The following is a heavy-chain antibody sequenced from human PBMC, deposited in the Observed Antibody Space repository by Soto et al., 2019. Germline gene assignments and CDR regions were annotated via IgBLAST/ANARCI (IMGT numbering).Heavy chain of an antibody. CDR1: GFPFTSYG. D-gene: IGHD3-10*01. J-gene: IGHJ4*02. V-gene: IGHV3-30*03. Sequence: QVQLVESRGGVVQPGRSLRLSCAASGFPFTSYGMHWVREGPDKGLEWVAIISYDGSDKYYADSVKGRFTISRDNSKNTLYLQMNSLRPEDTALYYCVGGQYYFDYRGQGTLVIVSS. CDR2: ISYDGSDK. CDR3: VGGQYYFDY.